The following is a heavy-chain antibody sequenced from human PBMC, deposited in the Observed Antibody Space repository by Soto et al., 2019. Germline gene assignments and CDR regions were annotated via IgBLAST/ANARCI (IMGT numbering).Heavy chain of an antibody. CDR1: GFTFSDYY. Sequence: GGSLRLSCAASGFTFSDYYMSWIRQAPGKGLEWVSYISSSGSAIYYADSVKGRFTISRDNAKNSLYLQMNSLRAEDTAVYYCARDEGGQWLVLGYFDYWGQGTLVTVSS. J-gene: IGHJ4*02. CDR2: ISSSGSAI. CDR3: ARDEGGQWLVLGYFDY. D-gene: IGHD6-19*01. V-gene: IGHV3-11*01.